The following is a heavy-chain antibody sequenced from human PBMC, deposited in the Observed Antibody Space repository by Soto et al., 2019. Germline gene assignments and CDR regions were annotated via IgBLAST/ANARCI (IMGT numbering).Heavy chain of an antibody. V-gene: IGHV3-15*01. D-gene: IGHD5-12*01. CDR1: GFTFSNAW. Sequence: GGSLRLSCAASGFTFSNAWMSWVRQAPGKGLEWVGRIKSKTDGGTTDYAAPVKGRFTISRDDSKNTLYLQMNSLKTEDTAVYYCTTESGYDYYFDDWGQGTLVTVSS. CDR2: IKSKTDGGTT. CDR3: TTESGYDYYFDD. J-gene: IGHJ4*02.